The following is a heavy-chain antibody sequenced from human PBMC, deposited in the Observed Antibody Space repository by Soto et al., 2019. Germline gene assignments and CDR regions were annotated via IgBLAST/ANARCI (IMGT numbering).Heavy chain of an antibody. V-gene: IGHV3-23*01. CDR3: AKDLRGEITLIVVVSVAFDI. D-gene: IGHD3-22*01. CDR1: GFTFSSYA. J-gene: IGHJ3*02. Sequence: GGSLRLSCAASGFTFSSYAMSWVRQAPGKGLEWVSAISGSGGSTYYADSVKGRFTISRDNSKNTLYLQMNSLRAEDTAVYYCAKDLRGEITLIVVVSVAFDIWGQGTMVTVSS. CDR2: ISGSGGST.